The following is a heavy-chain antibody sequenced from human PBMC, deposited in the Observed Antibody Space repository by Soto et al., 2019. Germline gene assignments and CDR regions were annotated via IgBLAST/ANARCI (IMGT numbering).Heavy chain of an antibody. CDR2: MSGSGQWS. V-gene: IGHV3-11*05. J-gene: IGHJ6*02. CDR1: GFTFSDYY. CDR3: ARELGGMDA. Sequence: QVQLVDSGGGLVRPGGSLRLSCEASGFTFSDYYMSWVRQAPGKGLEWVSYMSGSGQWSNSADSVKGRFTISSDNAKNLLYLKMNTVRVEDTAVYYCARELGGMDAWGRGTTVIVSS. D-gene: IGHD3-3*02.